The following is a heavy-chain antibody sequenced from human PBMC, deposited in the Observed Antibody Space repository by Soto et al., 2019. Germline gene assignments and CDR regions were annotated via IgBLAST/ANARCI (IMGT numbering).Heavy chain of an antibody. CDR1: GYTFTNYV. CDR2: INAGDDNT. Sequence: ASVKVSCKASGYTFTNYVMHWVRQAPGQRLEWMGSINAGDDNTKYSQKFQGRVTITTDTSASTAYMELSSLRSEDTAVYYCARESGYPLXYWGQGTLVTVSS. V-gene: IGHV1-3*01. CDR3: ARESGYPLXY. D-gene: IGHD3-22*01. J-gene: IGHJ4*02.